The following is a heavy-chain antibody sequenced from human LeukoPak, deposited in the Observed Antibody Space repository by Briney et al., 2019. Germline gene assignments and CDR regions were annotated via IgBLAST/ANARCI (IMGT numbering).Heavy chain of an antibody. Sequence: GGSLRLSCAASGFTFSSYTIHWVRQPPGKGLEGVAVISFDGSNKYYADSVKGRFTISRDNYKNTLYLQMNSLRAEDTAVYYCAREELGSSLGFDPWGQGTLVTVSS. CDR3: AREELGSSLGFDP. V-gene: IGHV3-30-3*01. J-gene: IGHJ5*02. CDR1: GFTFSSYT. CDR2: ISFDGSNK. D-gene: IGHD3-16*01.